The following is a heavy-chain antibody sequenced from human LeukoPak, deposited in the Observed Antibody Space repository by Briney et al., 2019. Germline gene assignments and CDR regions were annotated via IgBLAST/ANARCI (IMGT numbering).Heavy chain of an antibody. Sequence: PGGSLRLSCAASGFTFGGSAMHWVRQASGKGLEWVGHIRREANTYATTYAASLKGRFTISRDDSKNTAHLQMNSLKTEDTAVYYCTRQLGELLSGTLYYYYLDVWGKGTTVTVSS. D-gene: IGHD3-10*01. CDR1: GFTFGGSA. CDR2: IRREANTYAT. V-gene: IGHV3-73*01. J-gene: IGHJ6*03. CDR3: TRQLGELLSGTLYYYYLDV.